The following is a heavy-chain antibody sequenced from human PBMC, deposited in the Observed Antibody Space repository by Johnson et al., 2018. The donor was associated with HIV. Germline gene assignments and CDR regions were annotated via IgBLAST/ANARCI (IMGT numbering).Heavy chain of an antibody. J-gene: IGHJ3*02. CDR1: GFTFTNAW. CDR3: TTTAFIKSAGGTRPLDI. CDR2: INSTGAGGTI. D-gene: IGHD6-13*01. Sequence: EVQLVESGGDLVNPGGSLRLSCAASGFTFTNAWMSWVRQAPGKGLEWVGRINSTGAGGTIDYAAPVKGRFTISRDDSKNTLYLEMNNLKSEDTAVYYCTTTAFIKSAGGTRPLDIWGQGTMVTVSS. V-gene: IGHV3-15*01.